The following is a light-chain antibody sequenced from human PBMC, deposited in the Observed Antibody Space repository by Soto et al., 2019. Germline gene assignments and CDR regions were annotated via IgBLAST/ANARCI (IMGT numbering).Light chain of an antibody. J-gene: IGKJ4*01. Sequence: IHMTQSPSSVSASVGYSVTLLCRASQDINNWLAWYQQKPAKAPKLLVYAASILHRWVPSRFSGRRSGTEFTLTISSLQPDDFGTYYGQQYESYSPLTFGGGTKVDI. CDR2: AAS. CDR3: QQYESYSPLT. CDR1: QDINNW. V-gene: IGKV1-5*02.